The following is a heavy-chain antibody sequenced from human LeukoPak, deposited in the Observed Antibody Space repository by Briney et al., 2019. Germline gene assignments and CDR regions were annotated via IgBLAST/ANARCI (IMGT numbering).Heavy chain of an antibody. CDR2: VNLQGRT. Sequence: ETLSHTCGVSGGPISNTKWWTWVRHPPGKGLEWIGQVNLQGRTNYNPSLKSRVAISVDQSENLIALKLTAVSAADTAVYCCAREGGSYHPLDYSGEGTLVTV. V-gene: IGHV4-4*01. J-gene: IGHJ4*02. D-gene: IGHD1-14*01. CDR3: AREGGSYHPLDY. CDR1: GGPISNTKW.